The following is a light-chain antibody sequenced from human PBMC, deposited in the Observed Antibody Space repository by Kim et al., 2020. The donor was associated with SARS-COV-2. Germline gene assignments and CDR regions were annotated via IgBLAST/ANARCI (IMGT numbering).Light chain of an antibody. CDR2: LNSDGSH. V-gene: IGLV4-69*01. J-gene: IGLJ3*02. CDR1: SGHSSSS. Sequence: QLVLTQSPSASASLGASVKLTCTLSSGHSSSSIAWHQQQPEKGPRYLMKLNSDGSHSKGDGIPDRFSGSSSGTERYLTISSLQSEDEADYYCQTWGTGIQVFGGGTQLTVL. CDR3: QTWGTGIQV.